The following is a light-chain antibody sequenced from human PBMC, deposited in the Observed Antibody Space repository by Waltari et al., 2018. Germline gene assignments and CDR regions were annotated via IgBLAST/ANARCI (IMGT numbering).Light chain of an antibody. J-gene: IGLJ7*01. CDR3: GTWDSSLSGAV. Sequence: QSGLTQPPSLSAAPGQKVTISCSGSSSNIGNNFVAWYQQFPGTVPKPLIYENNKRPSGVPARVSGSRSGTSATLVITGLLTGDEAVYYCGTWDSSLSGAVFGGGTHLTVL. CDR1: SSNIGNNF. CDR2: ENN. V-gene: IGLV1-51*02.